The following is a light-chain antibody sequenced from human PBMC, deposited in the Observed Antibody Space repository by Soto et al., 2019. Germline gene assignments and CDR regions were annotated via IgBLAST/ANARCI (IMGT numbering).Light chain of an antibody. CDR3: QQYGSSRWT. Sequence: EXVLTQSPGTLSLSPGERATLSCRASQSVSSSYLAWYQQNRGQAPRLLIYGASSRATGIPDRFSGSGSGTDFTLTISRLEPEDFAVYYCQQYGSSRWTFGQGTKVDIK. CDR2: GAS. V-gene: IGKV3-20*01. J-gene: IGKJ1*01. CDR1: QSVSSSY.